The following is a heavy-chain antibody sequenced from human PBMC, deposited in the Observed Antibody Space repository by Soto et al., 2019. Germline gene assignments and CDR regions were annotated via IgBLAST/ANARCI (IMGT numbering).Heavy chain of an antibody. CDR3: ARDLHSGWYVGI. J-gene: IGHJ3*02. D-gene: IGHD6-19*01. V-gene: IGHV1-18*01. CDR1: GYTFTSYG. Sequence: ASVKVSCKASGYTFTSYGISWVRQAPGQGLEWMGWISAYNGNTTYAQKLQGRVTMTTDTSTSTAYMELRSLRSDDTAVYYCARDLHSGWYVGIWGQGTMVTVSS. CDR2: ISAYNGNT.